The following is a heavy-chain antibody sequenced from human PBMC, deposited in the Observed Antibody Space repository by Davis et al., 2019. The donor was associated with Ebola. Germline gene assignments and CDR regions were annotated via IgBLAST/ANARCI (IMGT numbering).Heavy chain of an antibody. CDR1: GFTFSSYG. Sequence: GESLKISCAASGFTFSSYGMHWVRQAPGKGLEWVGRIKSKTDGGTTDYAAPVKGRFTISRDDSKNTLYLQMNSLKTEDTAVYYCTTEQGIVGATTVLWGQGTLVTVSS. CDR2: IKSKTDGGTT. V-gene: IGHV3-15*07. J-gene: IGHJ4*01. D-gene: IGHD1-26*01. CDR3: TTEQGIVGATTVL.